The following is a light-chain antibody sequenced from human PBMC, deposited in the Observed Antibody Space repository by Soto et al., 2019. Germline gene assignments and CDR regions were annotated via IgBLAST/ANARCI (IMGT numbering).Light chain of an antibody. CDR3: QQYNSYRA. V-gene: IGKV1-5*03. CDR2: KAS. CDR1: QTISSW. J-gene: IGKJ1*01. Sequence: DIQMTQSPSTLSGSVGDRVTITYRASQTISSWLAWYQQKPGKAPKLLIYKASNLESGVPSRFSGSGSGTEFTLTISSLQPDDFATYYCQQYNSYRAFGQGTKVDIK.